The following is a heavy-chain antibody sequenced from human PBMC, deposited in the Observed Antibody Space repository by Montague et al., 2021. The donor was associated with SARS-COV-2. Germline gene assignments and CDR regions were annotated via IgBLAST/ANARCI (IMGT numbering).Heavy chain of an antibody. D-gene: IGHD5-12*01. V-gene: IGHV3-53*01. CDR3: ARGGGLRHYGMDA. Sequence: SLRLSCAASGFTVTSNYMSWVRQAPGKGLEWASVIYDGGSTYYADSVKGRFTISRDNSKNTLYLQMNSLRAEDTAVYYCARGGGLRHYGMDAWGQGTTVTVSS. J-gene: IGHJ6*02. CDR1: GFTVTSNY. CDR2: IYDGGST.